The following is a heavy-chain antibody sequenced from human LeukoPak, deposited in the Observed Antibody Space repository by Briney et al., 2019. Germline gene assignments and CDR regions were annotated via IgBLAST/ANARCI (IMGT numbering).Heavy chain of an antibody. CDR1: GGSISSGDYY. CDR2: IYYSGST. V-gene: IGHV4-30-4*08. CDR3: ARRSLAAAGFDY. J-gene: IGHJ4*02. D-gene: IGHD6-13*01. Sequence: PSETLSLTCTVSGGSISSGDYYWSWIRQPPGKGLEWIGYIYYSGSTYYNPSLKSRVTISVDTSKNQFSLKLSSVTAADTAVYYCARRSLAAAGFDYWGQGTLVTVSS.